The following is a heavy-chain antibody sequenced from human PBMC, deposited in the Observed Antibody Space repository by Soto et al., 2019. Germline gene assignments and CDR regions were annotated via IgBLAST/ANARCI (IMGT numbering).Heavy chain of an antibody. CDR2: INPNSGGT. Sequence: ASVKVSCKASGYTFTGYYMHWVRQAPGQGLEWMGWINPNSGGTNYAQKFQGWVTMTRDTSISTAYMELSRLRSDDTAVYYCAIGLYDILTGYSHYFDYWGQGTLVTVSS. V-gene: IGHV1-2*04. J-gene: IGHJ4*02. CDR1: GYTFTGYY. CDR3: AIGLYDILTGYSHYFDY. D-gene: IGHD3-9*01.